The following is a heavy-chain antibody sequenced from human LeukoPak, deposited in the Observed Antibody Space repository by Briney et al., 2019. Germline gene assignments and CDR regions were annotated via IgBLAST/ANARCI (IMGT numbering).Heavy chain of an antibody. V-gene: IGHV4-4*07. CDR1: GGSISSYY. Sequence: PSETLSLTCTVSGGSISSYYWRWLRQPAGKGLEWVGRIYTSGSTNYNPSLTSRVTMSVDTSKNQFSLKLSSVTAADTAVYYCARGRAAASLPVYYFDYWGQGTLVTVSS. J-gene: IGHJ4*02. D-gene: IGHD5-18*01. CDR3: ARGRAAASLPVYYFDY. CDR2: IYTSGST.